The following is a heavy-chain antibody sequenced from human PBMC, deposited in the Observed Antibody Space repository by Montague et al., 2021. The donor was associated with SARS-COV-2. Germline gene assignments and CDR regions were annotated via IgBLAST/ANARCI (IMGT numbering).Heavy chain of an antibody. CDR1: GFSLSTSGMC. Sequence: PALVKPTQTLTLTCTFSGFSLSTSGMCVSWVRPPPGKALEWLARIDWXXXKYYGTSLKTRLTISKDTSKNQVVLTMTNMDPVDTATYYCARVQTTVAYDYWGQGTLVTVSS. CDR2: IDWXXXK. J-gene: IGHJ4*02. CDR3: ARVQTTVAYDY. D-gene: IGHD4-23*01. V-gene: IGHV2-70*11.